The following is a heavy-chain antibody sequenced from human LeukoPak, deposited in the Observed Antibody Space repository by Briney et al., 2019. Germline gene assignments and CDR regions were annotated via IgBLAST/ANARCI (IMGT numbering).Heavy chain of an antibody. CDR2: INWNGGST. V-gene: IGHV3-20*04. D-gene: IGHD3-10*01. CDR1: GFTFDDYA. CDR3: ARGGGLYYYYMDV. Sequence: GGSLRLSCAASGFTFDDYAMHWVRQAPGKGLEWVSGINWNGGSTAYADSVKGRFTISRDNAKNSLYLQMSSLRGEDTAFYYCARGGGLYYYYMDVWGKGTTVTVSS. J-gene: IGHJ6*03.